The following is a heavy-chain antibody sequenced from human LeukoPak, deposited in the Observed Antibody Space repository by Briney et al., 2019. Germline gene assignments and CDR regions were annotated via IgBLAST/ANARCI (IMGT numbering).Heavy chain of an antibody. CDR1: GLTFSTYS. V-gene: IGHV3-21*01. Sequence: PGGSLRLSCAASGLTFSTYSMNWVRQAPGKGLEWVSSISGSGSYIFYADSVRGRFTISRDNAKNSLYLQMNSLRAEDTAVYYCARVFFNYYAVDVWGQGTTATVSS. D-gene: IGHD3-3*01. J-gene: IGHJ6*02. CDR3: ARVFFNYYAVDV. CDR2: ISGSGSYI.